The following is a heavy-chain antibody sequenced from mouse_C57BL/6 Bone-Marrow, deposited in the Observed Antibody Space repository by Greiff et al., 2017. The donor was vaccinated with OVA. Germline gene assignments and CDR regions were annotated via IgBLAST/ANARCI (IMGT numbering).Heavy chain of an antibody. J-gene: IGHJ4*01. CDR3: ARLTVVAPMDY. Sequence: EVQLVESGGGLVQPGGSLKLSCAASGFTFSDYYMYWVRQTPEKRLEWVAYISNGGGSPYYPDTVKGRFTISRDNAKNALYLQMSRLKSEDTAMYYCARLTVVAPMDYWGQGTSVTVSS. CDR2: ISNGGGSP. V-gene: IGHV5-12*01. CDR1: GFTFSDYY. D-gene: IGHD1-1*01.